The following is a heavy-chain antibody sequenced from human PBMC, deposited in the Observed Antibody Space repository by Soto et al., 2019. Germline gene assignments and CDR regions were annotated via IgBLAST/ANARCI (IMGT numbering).Heavy chain of an antibody. CDR1: GFTFSSYA. Sequence: VQLVESGGGVVQPGRSLRLSCAASGFTFSSYAMHWVRQAPGKGLEWVAVISYDGSNKYYADSVKGRFTISRDNSKNTLYLQMNSLRAEDTAVYYCARDPFGPLDYWGQGTLVTVSS. CDR2: ISYDGSNK. J-gene: IGHJ4*02. V-gene: IGHV3-30-3*01. D-gene: IGHD3-10*01. CDR3: ARDPFGPLDY.